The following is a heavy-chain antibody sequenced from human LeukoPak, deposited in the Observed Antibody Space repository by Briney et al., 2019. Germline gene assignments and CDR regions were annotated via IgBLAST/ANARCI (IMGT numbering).Heavy chain of an antibody. Sequence: SETLSLTCSVSGGPISSYYWNWIRQPPGKGLEWIGYIYSNGNTNYNPSLKSRVTISIDTSRKEFSLRLTSVTAADTAVYYCARFHPGTAVNYWGQGALVTVSS. CDR1: GGPISSYY. J-gene: IGHJ4*02. V-gene: IGHV4-59*01. CDR3: ARFHPGTAVNY. D-gene: IGHD6-13*01. CDR2: IYSNGNT.